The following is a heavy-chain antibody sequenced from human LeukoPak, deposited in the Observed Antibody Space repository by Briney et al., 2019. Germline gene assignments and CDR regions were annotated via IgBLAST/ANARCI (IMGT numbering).Heavy chain of an antibody. CDR1: GYTFSSYA. J-gene: IGHJ4*02. D-gene: IGHD6-19*01. CDR2: INPANGHT. CDR3: VKGRLYSFGWYLENDYFDC. V-gene: IGHV1-3*01. Sequence: ASVKVSCKTSGYTFSSYALHWVRQAPGQRLEWLGWINPANGHTKYSQKFQDRVTFTRGTSANTAYMELSSLRSADTAVYYCVKGRLYSFGWYLENDYFDCWGQGTLVTVSS.